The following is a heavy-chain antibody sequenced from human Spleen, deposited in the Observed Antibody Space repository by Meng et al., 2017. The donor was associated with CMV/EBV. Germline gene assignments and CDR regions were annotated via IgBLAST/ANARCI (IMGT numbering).Heavy chain of an antibody. V-gene: IGHV1-2*02. CDR3: ARGGYGSGSYYNDYYGMDV. CDR1: FTGYY. CDR2: INPNSGGT. J-gene: IGHJ6*02. D-gene: IGHD3-10*01. Sequence: FTGYYMHWVRQAPGQGLEWMGWINPNSGGTNYAQKFQGRVTMTRDTSISTAYMELSRLRSDDTAVYYCARGGYGSGSYYNDYYGMDVWGQGTTVTVSS.